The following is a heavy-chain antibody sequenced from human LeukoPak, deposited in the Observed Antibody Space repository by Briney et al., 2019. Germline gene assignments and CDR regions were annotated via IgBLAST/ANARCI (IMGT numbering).Heavy chain of an antibody. CDR1: GFTFSNYA. CDR2: ISSNGGST. J-gene: IGHJ4*02. Sequence: GGSLRLSCSASGFTFSNYAMHWVRQAPGKGLEYVSAISSNGGSTYYADSVKGRFTISRDNSKNTLCLQMSSLRAEDTAVYYCAKGGLIMVRGPYYLDYWGQGTLVTVSS. D-gene: IGHD3-10*01. V-gene: IGHV3-64D*09. CDR3: AKGGLIMVRGPYYLDY.